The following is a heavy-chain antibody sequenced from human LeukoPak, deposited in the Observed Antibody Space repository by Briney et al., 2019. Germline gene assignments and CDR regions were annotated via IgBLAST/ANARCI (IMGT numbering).Heavy chain of an antibody. CDR3: ARDGNYISHVIDY. J-gene: IGHJ4*02. CDR2: ITGSSDSI. D-gene: IGHD1-7*01. CDR1: DFPFRVYT. V-gene: IGHV3-21*01. Sequence: GGSLRLSCAASDFPFRVYTMNWVRQAPGKGLEWIASITGSSDSIYYADSVRGRFTISRDNAKNSVFLQMTTVRGDDKGVYYCARDGNYISHVIDYWGQGTLVIVSS.